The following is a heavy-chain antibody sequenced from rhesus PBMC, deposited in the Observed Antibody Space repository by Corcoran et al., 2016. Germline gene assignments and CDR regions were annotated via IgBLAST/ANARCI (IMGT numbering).Heavy chain of an antibody. V-gene: IGHV1-180*01. Sequence: QVQLVQSGGEIKQPGASVKLSCKASGYTFTSYYMHWVRQAPGQGLEWIGLSAPYNSNKGYAQTFPGIVAITAATSTSTGYREMGSLRSEDTAVYYGTRGRSYFDYWGQGVLVTVSS. CDR1: GYTFTSYY. CDR2: SAPYNSNK. J-gene: IGHJ4*01. CDR3: TRGRSYFDY.